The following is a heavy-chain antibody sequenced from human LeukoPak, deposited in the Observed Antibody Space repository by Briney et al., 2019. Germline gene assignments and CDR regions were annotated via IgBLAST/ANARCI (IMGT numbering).Heavy chain of an antibody. CDR3: ARVYCNGGSCRWFDP. Sequence: SETLSLTCTVSGGSISSYYWSWIRQPPGKGLEWIGYIYYSGSTNYNPSLKSRVTISVDTSKNQFSLKLSSVTAADTAVYYCARVYCNGGSCRWFDPWGQGTLVTVSS. J-gene: IGHJ5*02. CDR2: IYYSGST. D-gene: IGHD2-15*01. CDR1: GGSISSYY. V-gene: IGHV4-59*01.